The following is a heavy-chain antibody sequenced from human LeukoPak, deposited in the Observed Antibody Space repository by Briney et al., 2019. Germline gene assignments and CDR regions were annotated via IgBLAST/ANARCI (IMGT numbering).Heavy chain of an antibody. Sequence: GGSLRLSCAASGFTFSRYTMNWVRQAPGKGLEWVSAISGSGGSTYYADSVKGRFTISRDNSKNTLYLQMNSLRAEDTAVYYCAKERVRGLLPDLLGYWGQGTLVTVSS. CDR1: GFTFSRYT. V-gene: IGHV3-23*01. CDR3: AKERVRGLLPDLLGY. CDR2: ISGSGGST. J-gene: IGHJ4*02. D-gene: IGHD4-17*01.